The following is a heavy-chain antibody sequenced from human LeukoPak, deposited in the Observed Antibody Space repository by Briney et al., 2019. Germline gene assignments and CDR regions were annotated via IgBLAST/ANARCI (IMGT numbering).Heavy chain of an antibody. CDR3: ARTTYSSSAAGFDY. V-gene: IGHV4-59*01. J-gene: IGHJ4*02. CDR2: IYYSGST. Sequence: SETLSLTCTVSGGSISSYYWSWIRQPPGKGLEWIGYIYYSGSTNYNPSLKSRVTISVDTSKNQFSLKLSSVTAADTAVYYCARTTYSSSAAGFDYWGQGTLVTVSS. CDR1: GGSISSYY. D-gene: IGHD6-6*01.